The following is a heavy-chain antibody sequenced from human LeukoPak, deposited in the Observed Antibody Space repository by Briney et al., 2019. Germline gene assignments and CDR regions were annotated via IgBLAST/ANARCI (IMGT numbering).Heavy chain of an antibody. V-gene: IGHV4-59*08. Sequence: SETLSLTCTVSGGSISSYYWSWIRQPPGKGLEWIGYTYYSGSTNYNPSLKSRVTISVDTSKNQFSLKLSSVTAADTAVYYCARQYYYDSHTFDYWGQGTLVTVSS. CDR3: ARQYYYDSHTFDY. D-gene: IGHD3-22*01. J-gene: IGHJ4*02. CDR2: TYYSGST. CDR1: GGSISSYY.